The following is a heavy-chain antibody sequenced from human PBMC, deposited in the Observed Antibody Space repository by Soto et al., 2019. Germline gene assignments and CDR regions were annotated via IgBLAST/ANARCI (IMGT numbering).Heavy chain of an antibody. J-gene: IGHJ4*02. CDR3: ARAGVARNFDY. CDR1: GGTFSICT. CDR2: IIPILGIA. V-gene: IGHV1-69*02. Sequence: ASVKVSCKASGGTFSICTIIWVRQAPGQGLEWMGRIIPILGIANYAQKFQGRVTITADKSTSTAYMELSSLRSEDTAVYYCARAGVARNFDYWGQGTLVTVSS. D-gene: IGHD3-3*01.